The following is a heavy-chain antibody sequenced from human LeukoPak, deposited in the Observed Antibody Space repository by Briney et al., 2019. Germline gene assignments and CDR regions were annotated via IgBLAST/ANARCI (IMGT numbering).Heavy chain of an antibody. CDR2: IYYSGST. CDR1: GGSISSGGYY. D-gene: IGHD3-3*01. Sequence: PSETLSLTCAVSGGSISSGGYYWGWIRQPPGKGLEWIGSIYYSGSTYYNPSLKSRVTISVDTSKNQFSLKLSSVTAADTAVYYCAAYLYDFWSGYPKPFDYWGQGTLVTVSS. CDR3: AAYLYDFWSGYPKPFDY. J-gene: IGHJ4*02. V-gene: IGHV4-39*01.